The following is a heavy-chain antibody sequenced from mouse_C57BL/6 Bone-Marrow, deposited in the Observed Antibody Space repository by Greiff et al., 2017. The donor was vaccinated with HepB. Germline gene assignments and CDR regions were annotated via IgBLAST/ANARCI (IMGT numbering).Heavy chain of an antibody. J-gene: IGHJ3*01. CDR2: IDPENGDT. Sequence: EVKLQESGAELVRPGASVKLSCTASGFNIKDDYMHWVKQRPEQGLEWIGWIDPENGDTEYASKFQGKATITADTSSNTAYLQLSSLTSEDTAVYYCTVYYGSSFFAYWGQGTLVTVSA. CDR1: GFNIKDDY. V-gene: IGHV14-4*01. D-gene: IGHD1-1*01. CDR3: TVYYGSSFFAY.